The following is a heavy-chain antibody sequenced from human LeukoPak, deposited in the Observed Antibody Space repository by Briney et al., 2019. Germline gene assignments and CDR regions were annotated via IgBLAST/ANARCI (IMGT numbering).Heavy chain of an antibody. CDR2: IKQDGSAQ. CDR1: GFTFSRYW. CDR3: AKDAAQYYDFWSGSIFDI. V-gene: IGHV3-7*03. J-gene: IGHJ3*02. Sequence: PGGSLRLSCAASGFTFSRYWMNWVRQAPGKGLEWVANIKQDGSAQNYVDSVKGRFTISRDNAKNSLYLQMNSLRAEDMALYYCAKDAAQYYDFWSGSIFDIWGQGTMVTVSS. D-gene: IGHD3-3*01.